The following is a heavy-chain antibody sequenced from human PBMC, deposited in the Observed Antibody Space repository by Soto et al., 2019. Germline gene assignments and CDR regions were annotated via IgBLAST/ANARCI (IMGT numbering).Heavy chain of an antibody. V-gene: IGHV1-18*01. CDR2: ISTYNGNT. CDR3: ARSDFWQTFDY. D-gene: IGHD3-3*01. Sequence: QVQLVQSGAEVKKPGASVKVSCKASGYNVRSYGITWVRQAPGQGLEWMAWISTYNGNTNYAQKFQGRVTVTTDTSTSTAYLELRSLTSDDTAVYYCARSDFWQTFDYWGQGTLVTVSS. CDR1: GYNVRSYG. J-gene: IGHJ4*02.